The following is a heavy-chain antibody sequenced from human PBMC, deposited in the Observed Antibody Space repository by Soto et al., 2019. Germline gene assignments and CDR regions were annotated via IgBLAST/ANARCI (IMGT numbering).Heavy chain of an antibody. V-gene: IGHV3-48*01. CDR3: ARVRTENYYGMDV. J-gene: IGHJ6*02. CDR1: GFTFSEHS. Sequence: GGSLRPSCAASGFTFSEHSMIWVRQAPGKGLEWLSYVGRTIGVMSYAESVKGRFTSSRDNAESSLYLQMNSLRAEDTAVYYCARVRTENYYGMDVWGQGTTVTVSS. CDR2: VGRTIGVM.